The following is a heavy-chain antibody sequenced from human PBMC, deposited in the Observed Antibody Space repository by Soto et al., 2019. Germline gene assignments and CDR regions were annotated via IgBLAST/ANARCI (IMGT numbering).Heavy chain of an antibody. V-gene: IGHV4-39*01. J-gene: IGHJ5*02. CDR3: ASLLWFGETGENWFDP. D-gene: IGHD3-10*01. Sequence: PSETLSLTCTVSGGSISSSSYYWGWIRQPPGKGLEWIGSIYYSGSTYYNPSLKSRVTISVDTSKNQFSLKLSSVTAADTAVYYCASLLWFGETGENWFDPWGQGTLVTVSS. CDR2: IYYSGST. CDR1: GGSISSSSYY.